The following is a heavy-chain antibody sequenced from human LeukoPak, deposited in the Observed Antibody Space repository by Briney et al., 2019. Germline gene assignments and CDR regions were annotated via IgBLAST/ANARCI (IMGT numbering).Heavy chain of an antibody. CDR1: GFTFSSYA. V-gene: IGHV3-23*01. J-gene: IGHJ4*02. D-gene: IGHD1-14*01. CDR3: AKSYNPYYFDY. Sequence: GGSLRLSCAASGFTFSSYAMSWVRQAPGKGLEWVSSISDSGGRTYHADSVKGRFTISRDSSKNTLYLQMNSLRAEDTAVYYCAKSYNPYYFDYWGQGTLVTVSS. CDR2: ISDSGGRT.